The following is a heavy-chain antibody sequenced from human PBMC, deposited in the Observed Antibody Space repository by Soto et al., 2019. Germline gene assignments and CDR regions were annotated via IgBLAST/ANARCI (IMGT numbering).Heavy chain of an antibody. Sequence: GGSLRLSCAASGFTFSSYAMSWVRQAPGKGLEWVSAISGSGGSTYYADSVKGRFTISRDNSKNTLYLQMNSLRAEDTAVYYCAKGGKLGYCSSTSCYSSFDYWGQGTLVTVSS. CDR1: GFTFSSYA. CDR3: AKGGKLGYCSSTSCYSSFDY. V-gene: IGHV3-23*01. D-gene: IGHD2-2*01. CDR2: ISGSGGST. J-gene: IGHJ4*02.